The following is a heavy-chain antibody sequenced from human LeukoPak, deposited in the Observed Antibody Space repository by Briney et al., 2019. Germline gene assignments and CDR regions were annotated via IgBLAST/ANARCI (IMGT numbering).Heavy chain of an antibody. J-gene: IGHJ6*03. Sequence: GGSLRLSCAASGFTFSDYYMSWIRQAPGKGLEWVSYIGSSGSTIYYADSVKGRFTISRGNAKNSLYLQVNSLRAEDTAVYYCARVIAARPHYYYYMDVWGKGTTVTVSS. CDR1: GFTFSDYY. V-gene: IGHV3-11*04. CDR3: ARVIAARPHYYYYMDV. D-gene: IGHD6-6*01. CDR2: IGSSGSTI.